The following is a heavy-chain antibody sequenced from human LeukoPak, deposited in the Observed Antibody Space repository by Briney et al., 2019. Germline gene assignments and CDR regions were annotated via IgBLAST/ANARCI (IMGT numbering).Heavy chain of an antibody. D-gene: IGHD3-10*01. CDR2: TFQGGGEI. CDR3: ARFLDYYGSGSYSY. CDR1: GFTFSDFA. Sequence: GGSLRLSCAASGFTFSDFAMIWVRQPPGKGLEWVSSTFQGGGEIHYADSVKGRFTISRDNSKNTLYLQMNSLRAEDTAVYYCARFLDYYGSGSYSYWGQGTLVTVSS. V-gene: IGHV3-23*01. J-gene: IGHJ4*02.